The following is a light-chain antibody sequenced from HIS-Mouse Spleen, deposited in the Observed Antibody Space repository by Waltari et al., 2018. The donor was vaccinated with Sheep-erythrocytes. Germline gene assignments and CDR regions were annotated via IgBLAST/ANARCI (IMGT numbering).Light chain of an antibody. Sequence: QAVLTQPSSLSASPGASASLTCTLRSGLNVGTYRIYWYQQKPGSPPQYLLRYKSDSDKQQGSGVPSRFSGSKAASANAGILLISGLQSEDEADYYCMIWHSSAWVFGGGTKLTVL. CDR1: SGLNVGTYR. CDR3: MIWHSSAWV. J-gene: IGLJ3*02. CDR2: YKSDSDK. V-gene: IGLV5-45*03.